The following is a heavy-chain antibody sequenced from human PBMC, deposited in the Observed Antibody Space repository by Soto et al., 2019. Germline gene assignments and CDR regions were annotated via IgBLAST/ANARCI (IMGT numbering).Heavy chain of an antibody. CDR3: SKWAGSVVAAGLDY. D-gene: IGHD2-15*01. V-gene: IGHV3-9*01. J-gene: IGHJ4*02. Sequence: EVQLVESGGGLVQPGRSLRLSCAAAGFTFDEYAIHWVRQAPGKGLEWVSGISWNSGTTGYADSVKGRFTISRDNAKNSLYLQVNALRAEDTALYYCSKWAGSVVAAGLDYWGQGTLVTVSS. CDR1: GFTFDEYA. CDR2: ISWNSGTT.